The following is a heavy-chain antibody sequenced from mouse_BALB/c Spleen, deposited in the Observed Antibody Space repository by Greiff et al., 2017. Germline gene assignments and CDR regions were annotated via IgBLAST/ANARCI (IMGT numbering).Heavy chain of an antibody. CDR2: ISYSGST. CDR1: GYSITSDYA. D-gene: IGHD1-1*01. J-gene: IGHJ3*01. CDR3: ARCDYYGSCFAY. Sequence: EVQLQESGPGLVKPSQSLSLTCTVTGYSITSDYAWNWIRQFPGNKLEWMGYISYSGSTSYNPSLKSRISITRDTSKNQFFLQLNSVTTEDTATYYCARCDYYGSCFAYWGQGTLVTVSA. V-gene: IGHV3-2*02.